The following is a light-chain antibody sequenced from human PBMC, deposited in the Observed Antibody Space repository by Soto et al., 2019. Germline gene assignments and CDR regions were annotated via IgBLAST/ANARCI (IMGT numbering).Light chain of an antibody. Sequence: EIVLTQSPATLSLSPGERATLSCRASQSVSSYLAWYQQKPGQAPRLLIYDASNRATGIPARFSGSGSGTDFTLIISSLEPEDFAVYYCQQRGSWPRTFGQGTQLEIK. CDR1: QSVSSY. V-gene: IGKV3-11*01. J-gene: IGKJ2*01. CDR3: QQRGSWPRT. CDR2: DAS.